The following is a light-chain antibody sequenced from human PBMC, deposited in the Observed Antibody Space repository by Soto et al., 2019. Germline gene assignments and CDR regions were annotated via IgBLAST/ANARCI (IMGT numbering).Light chain of an antibody. CDR3: TSYVGSNIWV. J-gene: IGLJ3*02. CDR2: KVS. CDR1: SSDVGAYKY. V-gene: IGLV2-8*01. Sequence: QSALTQPPSAYGSPGQSVTISCTGTSSDVGAYKYFSWYQQYPGKAPQLTIYKVSKRPSGVPDRLSGSKSGNTASLTVSGLQAEDEADYYCTSYVGSNIWVFGGGTKVTVL.